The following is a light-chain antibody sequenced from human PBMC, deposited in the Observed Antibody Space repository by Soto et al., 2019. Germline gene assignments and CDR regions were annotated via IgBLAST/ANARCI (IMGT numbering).Light chain of an antibody. J-gene: IGKJ4*01. Sequence: IQLTQSPSSLSASVGDRVTITCRASQGITTYLAWYQQKPGRAPKLLISAASTLQSGVPARLSGSGSGTDFTLTISSLQPEDFATYYCQQFNGYPLTFGGGTKV. CDR1: QGITTY. CDR3: QQFNGYPLT. V-gene: IGKV1-9*01. CDR2: AAS.